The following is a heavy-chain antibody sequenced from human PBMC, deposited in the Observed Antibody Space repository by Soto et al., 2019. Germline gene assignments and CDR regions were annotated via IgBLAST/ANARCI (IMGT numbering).Heavy chain of an antibody. Sequence: GGSQRLSSTASGFNFGSYGMHWVRQAPGKGLEWVAVISYDGSNKYYADSVKGRFTISRDNSKNTLYLQMNSLRAEDTAVYYCAREYKNSYYYDSTPDAFDIWGQGTMVTVSS. V-gene: IGHV3-30*03. CDR1: GFNFGSYG. CDR2: ISYDGSNK. CDR3: AREYKNSYYYDSTPDAFDI. J-gene: IGHJ3*02. D-gene: IGHD3-22*01.